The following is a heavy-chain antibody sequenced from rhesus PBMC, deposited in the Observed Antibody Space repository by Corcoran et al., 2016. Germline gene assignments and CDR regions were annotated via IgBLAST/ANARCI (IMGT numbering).Heavy chain of an antibody. CDR1: GGSISRGYD. CDR3: ARKGVYGSSFDY. V-gene: IGHV4-76*01. CDR2: IYGSSGST. Sequence: QVQLQESGPGVVQPSETRSLTCAVSGGSISRGYDWSWIRQPPGKGLEWMGYIYGSSGSTNYNPSLKNRVTISKDASKNQFSLKLSSVTAADTAVYYCARKGVYGSSFDYWGQGVLVTVSS. D-gene: IGHD4-29*01. J-gene: IGHJ4*01.